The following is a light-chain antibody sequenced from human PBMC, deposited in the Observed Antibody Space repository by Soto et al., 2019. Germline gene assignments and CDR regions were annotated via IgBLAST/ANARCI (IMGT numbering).Light chain of an antibody. Sequence: QSVLTQPPSASGTPGQRVTISCSGSRSNIGSNYLYWYQQLPGTAPKLLIFRNNQRPSAVPDRFSGSKSGTSASLAISGLLSEDEAVYYYAAWDDSLSGPVFGGGTKLTVL. V-gene: IGLV1-47*01. CDR3: AAWDDSLSGPV. J-gene: IGLJ2*01. CDR2: RNN. CDR1: RSNIGSNY.